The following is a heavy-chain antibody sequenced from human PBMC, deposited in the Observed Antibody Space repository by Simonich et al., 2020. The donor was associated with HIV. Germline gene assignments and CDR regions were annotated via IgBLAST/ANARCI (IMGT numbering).Heavy chain of an antibody. V-gene: IGHV3-48*03. D-gene: IGHD3-16*01. CDR3: ARVWGGDYSALQY. Sequence: EVQLVESGGGLVQPGVSLRLSCAASGFTFSSYEMNWVRQAPGKGLEGVSDRCRSDSTKYYADSVEGRFTISGENAKNSLYLQMNSLRAEDTAVYYCARVWGGDYSALQYWGQGTLVTVSS. CDR1: GFTFSSYE. CDR2: RCRSDSTK. J-gene: IGHJ1*01.